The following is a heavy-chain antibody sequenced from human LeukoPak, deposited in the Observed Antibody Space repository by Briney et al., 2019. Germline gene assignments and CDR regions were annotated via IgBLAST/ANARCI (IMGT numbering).Heavy chain of an antibody. CDR2: FSGSGGST. Sequence: GGSLRLSCAASGFTFSSYAMSWVRQAPGKGLEWVSAFSGSGGSTYYADFVKGRFTISRDNSKNTLYLQMNSLRAEDTAVYYCAKGAYYYGSGSYLYGMDVWGQGTTVTVSS. CDR1: GFTFSSYA. CDR3: AKGAYYYGSGSYLYGMDV. J-gene: IGHJ6*02. D-gene: IGHD3-10*01. V-gene: IGHV3-23*01.